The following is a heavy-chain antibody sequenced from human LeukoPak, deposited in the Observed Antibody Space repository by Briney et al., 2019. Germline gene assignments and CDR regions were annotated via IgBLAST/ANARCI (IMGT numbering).Heavy chain of an antibody. Sequence: PGGSLRLSCAASGFTFSSYAMHWVRQAPGKGLEYVSTISSNGGSTYYANSVKGRFTISRDNSKNTLYLQMGSLRAEDMAVYYCAREEDIVATRSFDYWVQGTLVSDSS. CDR3: AREEDIVATRSFDY. CDR1: GFTFSSYA. CDR2: ISSNGGST. D-gene: IGHD5-12*01. J-gene: IGHJ4*02. V-gene: IGHV3-64*01.